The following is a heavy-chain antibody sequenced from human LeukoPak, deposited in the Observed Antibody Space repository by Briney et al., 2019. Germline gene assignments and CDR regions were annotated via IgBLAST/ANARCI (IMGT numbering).Heavy chain of an antibody. CDR2: IKQDGSEK. D-gene: IGHD2-15*01. Sequence: GGSLNLSCQPPGFPFRSNWMTWVRQAPGKGLEWVANIKQDGSEKYYVDSVKGRFIISRANAKNSLYLQMNGLRAEESGMYYCASEVVVVAASWFDRWGQGTLVTVSS. CDR1: GFPFRSNW. V-gene: IGHV3-7*01. CDR3: ASEVVVVAASWFDR. J-gene: IGHJ5*02.